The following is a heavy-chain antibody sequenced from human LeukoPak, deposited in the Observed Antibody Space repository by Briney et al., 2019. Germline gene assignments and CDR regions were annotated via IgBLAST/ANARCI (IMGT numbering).Heavy chain of an antibody. Sequence: GGSLRLSCAASAFTFGSYAMSWVRQAPGKGLEWVSAISGSGGRTYYADSVKGLFTISRDNSKNALYLQMNSLRAEDTAVYYCAKHRWVGESPYYFDYWGQGTLVTVSS. CDR3: AKHRWVGESPYYFDY. V-gene: IGHV3-23*01. CDR2: ISGSGGRT. CDR1: AFTFGSYA. D-gene: IGHD3-10*01. J-gene: IGHJ4*02.